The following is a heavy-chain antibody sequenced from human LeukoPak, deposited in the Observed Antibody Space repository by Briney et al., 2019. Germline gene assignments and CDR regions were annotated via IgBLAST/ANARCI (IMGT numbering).Heavy chain of an antibody. CDR1: GYTFTGYY. Sequence: GASVKVSCKASGYTFTGYYMHWVRQAPGQGLEWMGGIIPIFGTANYAQKFQGRVTITTDESTSTAYMELSSLRSEDTAVYYCARALHYYDSSGYFDAFDIWGQGTMVTVSS. J-gene: IGHJ3*02. D-gene: IGHD3-22*01. CDR3: ARALHYYDSSGYFDAFDI. CDR2: IIPIFGTA. V-gene: IGHV1-69*05.